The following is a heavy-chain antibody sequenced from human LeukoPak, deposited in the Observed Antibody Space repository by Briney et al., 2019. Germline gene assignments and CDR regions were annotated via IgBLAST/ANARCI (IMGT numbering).Heavy chain of an antibody. V-gene: IGHV1-8*01. CDR3: ARVYGSGSGPRQLAH. CDR2: MNPNSGNT. J-gene: IGHJ4*02. Sequence: ASVKVSCKASGYTFTSYDINWVRQATGHGLEWMGWMNPNSGNTGYAQKFQGRVTMTRNTSISTAYMELSSLRSEDTAVYYCARVYGSGSGPRQLAHWGQGTLVTVSS. CDR1: GYTFTSYD. D-gene: IGHD3-10*01.